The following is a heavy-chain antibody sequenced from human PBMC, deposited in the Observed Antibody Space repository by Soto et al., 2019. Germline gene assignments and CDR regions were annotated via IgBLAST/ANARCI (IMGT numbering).Heavy chain of an antibody. V-gene: IGHV3-30-3*01. Sequence: ESGGGVVQPGRSLRLSCAASGFTFSSYAMHWVRQAPGKGLEWVAVISYDGSNKYYADSVKGRFTISRDNSKNTLYLQMNSLRAEDTAVYYCARDEVYGDCVGAFDIWGQGTMVTVSS. J-gene: IGHJ3*02. D-gene: IGHD4-17*01. CDR1: GFTFSSYA. CDR3: ARDEVYGDCVGAFDI. CDR2: ISYDGSNK.